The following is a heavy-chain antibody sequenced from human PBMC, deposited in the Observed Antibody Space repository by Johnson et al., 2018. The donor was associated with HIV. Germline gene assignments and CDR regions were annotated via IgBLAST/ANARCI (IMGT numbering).Heavy chain of an antibody. J-gene: IGHJ3*02. D-gene: IGHD6-13*01. CDR3: AKGRGSHWYTVAFDS. CDR1: GFTFSSYD. Sequence: VQLVESGGGLVQPGGSLRLSCAASGFTFSSYDMHWVRQTTGKGLEWVSTIGTAGDTYYPGSVKGRFTISRENAKNSLYLQMNRLRAGDTAVYYCAKGRGSHWYTVAFDSWGQGTMVTVSA. V-gene: IGHV3-13*01. CDR2: IGTAGDT.